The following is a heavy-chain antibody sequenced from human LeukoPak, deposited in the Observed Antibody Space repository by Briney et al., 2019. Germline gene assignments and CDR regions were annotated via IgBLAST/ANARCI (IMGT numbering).Heavy chain of an antibody. J-gene: IGHJ4*02. V-gene: IGHV1-2*02. Sequence: ASVKVSCKATGYTFTAYSVHWVRQAPGQGLEWMGWINPNSGGTNYAQKFQGRVTMTRDTSISTAYMELSRLRSDDTAVYYCARDSRPIFEWQQLGGDYWGQGTLVTVSS. D-gene: IGHD6-13*01. CDR3: ARDSRPIFEWQQLGGDY. CDR2: INPNSGGT. CDR1: GYTFTAYS.